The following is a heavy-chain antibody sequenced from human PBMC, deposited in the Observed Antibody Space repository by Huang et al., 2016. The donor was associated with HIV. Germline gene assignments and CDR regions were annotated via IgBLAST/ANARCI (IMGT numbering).Heavy chain of an antibody. V-gene: IGHV3-30*02. J-gene: IGHJ4*02. Sequence: QVQLVESGGGVVQPGGSLRLSCTAFGFTFGCFGMHWVGQAPGKGLDWGAFISYEGNNYYYADSVRGRFTISRDNSKDTLYLQMNRLRPDDSAVYYCAKDLTYTFGRHFDYWGRGTLVTVSS. CDR3: AKDLTYTFGRHFDY. D-gene: IGHD3-3*01. CDR1: GFTFGCFG. CDR2: ISYEGNNY.